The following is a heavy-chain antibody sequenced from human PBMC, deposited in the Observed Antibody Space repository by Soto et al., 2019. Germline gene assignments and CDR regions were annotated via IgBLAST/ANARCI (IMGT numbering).Heavy chain of an antibody. CDR1: GFTFSSYS. V-gene: IGHV3-21*01. Sequence: GESLKISCAASGFTFSSYSMNWVRQAPGKGLEWVSSISSSSSYIYYADSVKGRFTISRDNAKNSLYLQMNSLRAEDTAVYYCARDRGSSGYYYYGMDVWGQGTTVTVSS. CDR2: ISSSSSYI. D-gene: IGHD3-10*01. CDR3: ARDRGSSGYYYYGMDV. J-gene: IGHJ6*02.